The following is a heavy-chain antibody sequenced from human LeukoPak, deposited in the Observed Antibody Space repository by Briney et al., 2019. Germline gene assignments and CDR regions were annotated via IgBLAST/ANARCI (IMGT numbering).Heavy chain of an antibody. CDR2: ISGSGGST. J-gene: IGHJ5*02. CDR3: ARDTTTVTNYWFDP. CDR1: GFTFSSYG. Sequence: GGSLRLSCAASGFTFSSYGMSWARQAPGKGLEWVSAISGSGGSTYYADSVKGRFTISRDNAKNSLYLQMNSLRAEDTAVYYCARDTTTVTNYWFDPWGQGTLVTVSS. D-gene: IGHD4-11*01. V-gene: IGHV3-23*01.